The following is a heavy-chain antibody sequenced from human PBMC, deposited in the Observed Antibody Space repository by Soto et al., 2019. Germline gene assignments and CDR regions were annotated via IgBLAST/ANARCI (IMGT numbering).Heavy chain of an antibody. Sequence: GASVKVSCKASGYTFTSYAMHWVRQAPGQRLEWMGWINAGNGNTKYSQKFQGRVTITRDTSASTAYMELSSLRSEDTAVYYCARSIAVVTDFDYWGQGTLVTVSS. J-gene: IGHJ4*02. D-gene: IGHD3-22*01. CDR2: INAGNGNT. V-gene: IGHV1-3*01. CDR1: GYTFTSYA. CDR3: ARSIAVVTDFDY.